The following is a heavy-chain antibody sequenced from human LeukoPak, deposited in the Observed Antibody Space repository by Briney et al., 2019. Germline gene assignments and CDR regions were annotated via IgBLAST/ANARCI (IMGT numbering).Heavy chain of an antibody. Sequence: SQTLSLTCTVSGGSISSGGYYWSWIRQHPGKGLEWIGYIYYSGSTYYNPSLKSRVTISVDTSKNQFSLKLSSVTAADTAVYYCARDHNTAMVPHYDYWGQGTLVTVSS. CDR2: IYYSGST. J-gene: IGHJ4*02. CDR3: ARDHNTAMVPHYDY. CDR1: GGSISSGGYY. V-gene: IGHV4-31*03. D-gene: IGHD5-18*01.